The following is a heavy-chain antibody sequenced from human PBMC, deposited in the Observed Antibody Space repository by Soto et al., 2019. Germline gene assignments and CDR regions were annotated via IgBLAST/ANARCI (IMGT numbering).Heavy chain of an antibody. CDR3: ATTPPYYYDSSGSLDY. Sequence: GASVKVSCKASGYTFTSYYIHWVRQAPGQGLEWVGIINPSGGSTSYAQKFQGRVTMTRDTSTSTVYMELSSLRSEDTAVYYCATTPPYYYDSSGSLDYWGQGTLVTVSS. V-gene: IGHV1-46*01. J-gene: IGHJ4*02. CDR2: INPSGGST. CDR1: GYTFTSYY. D-gene: IGHD3-22*01.